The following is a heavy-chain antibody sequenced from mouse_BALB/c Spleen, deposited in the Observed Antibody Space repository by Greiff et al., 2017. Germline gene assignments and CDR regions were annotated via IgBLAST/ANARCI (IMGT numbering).Heavy chain of an antibody. Sequence: EVKLEESGGGLVKPGGSLKLSCAASGFTFSSYAMSWVRQTPEKRLEWVVSISSGGSTYYPDSVKGRFTISRDNARNILYLQMSSLRSEDTAMYYFALYYRYEWAIDDWGQGTSVTVSS. D-gene: IGHD2-14*01. CDR2: ISSGGST. CDR3: ALYYRYEWAIDD. CDR1: GFTFSSYA. J-gene: IGHJ4*01. V-gene: IGHV5-6-5*01.